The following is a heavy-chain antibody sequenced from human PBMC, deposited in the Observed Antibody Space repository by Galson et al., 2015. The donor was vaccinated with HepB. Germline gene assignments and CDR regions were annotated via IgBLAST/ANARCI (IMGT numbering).Heavy chain of an antibody. CDR3: ARGSSGWYKYFDY. D-gene: IGHD6-19*01. V-gene: IGHV3-11*05. Sequence: SLRLSCAASGFTFSDYCMSWIRQAPGKGLEWVSYISSSSSYTNYADSVKGRFTISRDNAKNSLYLQMNSLRAEDTAVYYCARGSSGWYKYFDYWGQGTLVTVSS. CDR2: ISSSSSYT. CDR1: GFTFSDYC. J-gene: IGHJ4*02.